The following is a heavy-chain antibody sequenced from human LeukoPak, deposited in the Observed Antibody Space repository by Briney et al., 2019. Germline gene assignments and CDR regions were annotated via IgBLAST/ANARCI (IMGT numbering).Heavy chain of an antibody. CDR3: ASLRDGYSGYDLGHYFDY. J-gene: IGHJ4*02. V-gene: IGHV4-39*07. CDR1: GVSISTSRYY. Sequence: MTSETLSLTCTVSGVSISTSRYYWGWIRQPPGKGLEWIGNIYYTGPTYYNASLESRVTISLDTSKNQFSLKLSSVTAADTAVYYCASLRDGYSGYDLGHYFDYWGQGTLVTVSS. CDR2: IYYTGPT. D-gene: IGHD5-12*01.